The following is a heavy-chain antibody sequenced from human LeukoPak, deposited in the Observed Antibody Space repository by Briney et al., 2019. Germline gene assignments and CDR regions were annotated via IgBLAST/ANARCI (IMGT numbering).Heavy chain of an antibody. V-gene: IGHV3-30*04. CDR3: ARDFCSSPACSPGDDAFDV. Sequence: GRSLRLSCAASGFTFSSYAMHWVRQAPGKGLEWVAVISYDGSNKYYADSVKGRFTISRDNSKNALYLQMNSLGVEDTAMYYCARDFCSSPACSPGDDAFDVWGQGTMVIVSS. J-gene: IGHJ3*01. CDR1: GFTFSSYA. D-gene: IGHD2-2*01. CDR2: ISYDGSNK.